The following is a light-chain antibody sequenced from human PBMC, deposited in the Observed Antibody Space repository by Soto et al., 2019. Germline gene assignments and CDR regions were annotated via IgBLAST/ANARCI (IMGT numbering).Light chain of an antibody. CDR1: SSDVGKYDR. CDR2: EVT. CDR3: SSFSSPCRYV. V-gene: IGLV2-18*02. Sequence: QSVLTQPPAVSESPGQSVTISCTGTSSDVGKYDRVSWYQQPPGTAPKLIIYEVTNRPSGVPARFSGSKSGNTASLTISGLQAEGVADYYCSSFSSPCRYVFVAVSEVTDL. J-gene: IGLJ1*01.